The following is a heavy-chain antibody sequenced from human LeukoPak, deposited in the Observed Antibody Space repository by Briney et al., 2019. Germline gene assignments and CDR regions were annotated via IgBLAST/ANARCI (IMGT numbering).Heavy chain of an antibody. D-gene: IGHD3-16*01. Sequence: SETLSLTCTVSADSSSSDYWSWIRQPPGKGLEWIGYIYYSGSTNYNPSLKSRVTISVDTSKNQFSLRLSSVTAADTAVYYCARISRWGPYWGQGILVTVSS. J-gene: IGHJ4*02. V-gene: IGHV4-59*13. CDR3: ARISRWGPY. CDR2: IYYSGST. CDR1: ADSSSSDY.